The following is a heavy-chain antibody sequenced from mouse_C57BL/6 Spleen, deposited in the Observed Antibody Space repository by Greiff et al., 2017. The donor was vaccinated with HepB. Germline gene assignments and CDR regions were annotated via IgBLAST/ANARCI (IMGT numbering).Heavy chain of an antibody. CDR2: IWSGGST. Sequence: VHLVESGPGLVQPSQSLSITCTVSGFSLTSYGVHWVRQSPGKGLEWLGVIWSGGSTDYNAAFISRLSISKDNSKSQVFFKMNSLQADDTAIYYCATLDGYYEGGAMDYWGQGTSVTVSS. CDR1: GFSLTSYG. CDR3: ATLDGYYEGGAMDY. D-gene: IGHD2-3*01. J-gene: IGHJ4*01. V-gene: IGHV2-2*01.